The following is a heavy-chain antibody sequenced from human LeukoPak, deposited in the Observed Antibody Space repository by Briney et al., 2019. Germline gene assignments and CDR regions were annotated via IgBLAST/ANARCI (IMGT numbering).Heavy chain of an antibody. CDR1: GFTFSSYW. D-gene: IGHD5-12*01. Sequence: GGSLRLSCAASGFTFSSYWMHWVRHAPGKGLVWVSRINIDGNTSNYADSVKGRFTISRDNAKNAVYLQMNSLRVEDTAVYYCARASALATPPFAYWGQGTLVTVSS. CDR3: ARASALATPPFAY. V-gene: IGHV3-74*01. J-gene: IGHJ4*02. CDR2: INIDGNTS.